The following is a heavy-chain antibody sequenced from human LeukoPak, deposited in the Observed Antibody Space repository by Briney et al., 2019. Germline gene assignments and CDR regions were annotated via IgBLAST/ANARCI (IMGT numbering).Heavy chain of an antibody. CDR1: GFTFSRNG. V-gene: IGHV3-23*01. J-gene: IGHJ6*03. CDR2: ISGSGGNT. Sequence: GGSLRLSCAASGFTFSRNGMTWVRQAPGKGLEWVSAISGSGGNTYYADSVKGRFTISRDNSKNTLYLQMNSLRAEDTAVYYCAKGGIAVASTSYYYYMDVWGKGTTVTSSS. D-gene: IGHD6-19*01. CDR3: AKGGIAVASTSYYYYMDV.